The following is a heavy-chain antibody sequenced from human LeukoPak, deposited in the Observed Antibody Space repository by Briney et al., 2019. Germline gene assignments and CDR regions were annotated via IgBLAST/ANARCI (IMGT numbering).Heavy chain of an antibody. CDR1: GFTFDDFA. J-gene: IGHJ4*02. V-gene: IGHV3-9*01. D-gene: IGHD2-21*02. CDR2: VTWNSGVT. CDR3: ARDGFLGPVTAYLDY. Sequence: QSGGSLRLSCVASGFTFDDFAMHWVRQAPGKGLEWVSSVTWNSGVTGYADSMKGRFTISRDNARNTLYLQMNSLRAEDTAVYYCARDGFLGPVTAYLDYWGQGTPVTVSS.